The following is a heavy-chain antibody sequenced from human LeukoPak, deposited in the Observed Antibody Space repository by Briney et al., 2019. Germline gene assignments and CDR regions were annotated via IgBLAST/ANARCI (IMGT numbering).Heavy chain of an antibody. CDR1: GYTFTSYY. D-gene: IGHD2-15*01. V-gene: IGHV1-46*01. CDR2: INPSGGST. J-gene: IGHJ3*02. Sequence: ASVKVSCKASGYTFTSYYMHWVRQAPRQGLEWMGIINPSGGSTSYAQKFQGRVTITTDESTGTAYMELSSLRSEDTAVYYCAASWWTGEYRAFDIWGQGTTVTVSS. CDR3: AASWWTGEYRAFDI.